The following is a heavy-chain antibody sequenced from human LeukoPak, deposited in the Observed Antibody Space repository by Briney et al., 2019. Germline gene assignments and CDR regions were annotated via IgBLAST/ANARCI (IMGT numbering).Heavy chain of an antibody. CDR3: ARAPGSSGPYYMDV. J-gene: IGHJ6*03. Sequence: PGGSLRLSCAASGFTFSSYGMHWVRQTPGKGLEYVSAIGSNGGSTYYANSVKGRFTISRDNSKNTLYLQMGSLRAEDMAVYYCARAPGSSGPYYMDVWGKGTTVTVSS. CDR1: GFTFSSYG. CDR2: IGSNGGST. D-gene: IGHD3-22*01. V-gene: IGHV3-64*01.